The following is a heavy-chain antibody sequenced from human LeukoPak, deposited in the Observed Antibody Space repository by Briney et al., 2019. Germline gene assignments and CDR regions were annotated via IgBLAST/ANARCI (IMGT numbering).Heavy chain of an antibody. J-gene: IGHJ4*02. D-gene: IGHD5-12*01. CDR1: GFSFSSYS. Sequence: GGSLRLSCAASGFSFSSYSMIWVRQAPGKGLEWVSSISSASTYKFYADSVKGRFTVSRDNSKNTLYLQMNSLRAEDTAVYYCARHNHGYDWDYWGQGTLVTVSS. CDR3: ARHNHGYDWDY. CDR2: ISSASTYK. V-gene: IGHV3-21*01.